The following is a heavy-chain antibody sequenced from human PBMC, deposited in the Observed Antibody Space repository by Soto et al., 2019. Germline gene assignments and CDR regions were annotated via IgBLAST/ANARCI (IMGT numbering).Heavy chain of an antibody. CDR1: GFTFSNYA. Sequence: PGGSLRLSCAASGFTFSNYALSWIRQAPGKGLEWVSGIGRSGGGTYYADSVRGRFTISRDDSKNTLYLQMNSLRAEDTAVFYCAARPAAGDTFAFDYWGQGALVTVPS. J-gene: IGHJ4*02. D-gene: IGHD6-13*01. CDR3: AARPAAGDTFAFDY. CDR2: IGRSGGGT. V-gene: IGHV3-23*01.